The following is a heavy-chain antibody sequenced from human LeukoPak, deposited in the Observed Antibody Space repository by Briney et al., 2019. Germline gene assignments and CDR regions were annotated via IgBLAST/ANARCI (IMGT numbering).Heavy chain of an antibody. CDR3: ARYFGSGSYLDY. D-gene: IGHD3-10*01. J-gene: IGHJ4*02. CDR2: INTGNGQT. V-gene: IGHV1-3*04. Sequence: VASVKVSCKTSGYTFTKFAIHWVRQAPGQRLEWMGWINTGNGQTKYSENFEGRVTMTRDTSTSTIYVEVRSLTSEDTGLYYCARYFGSGSYLDYWGLGTLLTVSS. CDR1: GYTFTKFA.